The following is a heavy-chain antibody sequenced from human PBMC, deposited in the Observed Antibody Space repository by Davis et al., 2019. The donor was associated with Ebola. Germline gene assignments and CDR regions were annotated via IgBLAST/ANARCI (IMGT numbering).Heavy chain of an antibody. J-gene: IGHJ4*02. CDR3: ARGRVVAVAGRYFDY. D-gene: IGHD6-19*01. V-gene: IGHV4-34*01. CDR2: INHSGST. Sequence: PSETLSLTCAVYGGSFSGYYWSWIRQPPGKGLEWIGEINHSGSTNYNPSLKSRVTISVDTSKNQFSLKLSSVTAADTAVYYCARGRVVAVAGRYFDYWGQGTLVTVSS. CDR1: GGSFSGYY.